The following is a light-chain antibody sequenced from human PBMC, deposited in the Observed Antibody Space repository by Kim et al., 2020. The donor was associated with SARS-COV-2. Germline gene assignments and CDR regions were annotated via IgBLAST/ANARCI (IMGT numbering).Light chain of an antibody. Sequence: SVSPGERAALPCRASQGVSSNLAWYQQKPGQAPRLLIYAASTRATGIPARFSGGGSGTEFTLTISSLQSEDFAVYYCQQYNNWRTFGQGTKVDIK. J-gene: IGKJ1*01. CDR2: AAS. CDR1: QGVSSN. CDR3: QQYNNWRT. V-gene: IGKV3D-15*01.